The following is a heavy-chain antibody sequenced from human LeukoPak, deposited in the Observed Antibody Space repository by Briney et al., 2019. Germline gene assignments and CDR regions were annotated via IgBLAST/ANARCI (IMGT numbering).Heavy chain of an antibody. CDR1: GFTFNAYN. V-gene: IGHV3-11*01. J-gene: IGHJ5*02. CDR2: INIGGTNT. CDR3: ATDGAGFDT. Sequence: EGSLKLSGEASGFTFNAYNMIWIRRAPGKGLEWLSYINIGGTNTHYADSVKGRFTISRDNAKKSLYLEMNNLRAEDTAVYYCATDGAGFDTWGQGVLVTVSS.